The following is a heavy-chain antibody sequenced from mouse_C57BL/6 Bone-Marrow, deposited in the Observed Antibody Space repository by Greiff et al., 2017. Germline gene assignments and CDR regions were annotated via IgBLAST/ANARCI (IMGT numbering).Heavy chain of an antibody. J-gene: IGHJ3*01. CDR1: GYTFTSYW. D-gene: IGHD2-5*01. Sequence: QVQLQQPGTELVKPGASVKLSCKASGYTFTSYWMHWVQQRPGQGLEWIGNINPSNGGTNYNEKFKSKATLTVDKSSSTAYMQLSSLTSEYSAVYYGASLAYYSNTGFAYWGQGTLVTVSA. CDR2: INPSNGGT. V-gene: IGHV1-53*01. CDR3: ASLAYYSNTGFAY.